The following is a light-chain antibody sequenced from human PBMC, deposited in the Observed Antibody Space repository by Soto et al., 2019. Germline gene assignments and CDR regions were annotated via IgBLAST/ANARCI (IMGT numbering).Light chain of an antibody. J-gene: IGLJ1*01. CDR1: SSKIGAGFD. CDR2: GNS. V-gene: IGLV1-40*01. Sequence: QSALTQPPSVSGAPGQRVTISCTGSSSKIGAGFDVHWYQQPPGTAPRVLIYGNSNRPSGVPDRFSGSKSVTSASLAITGLQAEDEADYYCQSYDSSLSGYVFGAGTKVTVL. CDR3: QSYDSSLSGYV.